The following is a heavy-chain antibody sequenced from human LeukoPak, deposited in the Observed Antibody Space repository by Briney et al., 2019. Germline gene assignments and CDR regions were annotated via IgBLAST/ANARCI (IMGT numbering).Heavy chain of an antibody. CDR2: IYYSGST. CDR3: ARWGHYDSSGLSDY. V-gene: IGHV4-31*03. D-gene: IGHD3-22*01. J-gene: IGHJ4*02. CDR1: GGSISSGGYY. Sequence: SETLSLTCTVSGGSISSGGYYWSWIRQHPGQGLEWIGYIYYSGSTYYNPSLKSRVTISVDTSKNQFSLKLSSVTAADTAVYYCARWGHYDSSGLSDYWGQGTLVTVSS.